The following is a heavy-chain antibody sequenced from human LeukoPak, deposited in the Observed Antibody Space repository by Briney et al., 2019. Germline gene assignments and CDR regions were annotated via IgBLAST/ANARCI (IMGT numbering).Heavy chain of an antibody. V-gene: IGHV3-23*01. CDR3: CDGMDV. J-gene: IGHJ6*02. Sequence: GGSLRLSCAAFEFTFGSFAMSWVRQAPGKGLEWVSTIDNSGDATYYADSVKGRFTMSRDNAKNTLYLQMNSLRSEDTATYYCCDGMDVWGQGTTVAVSS. CDR2: IDNSGDAT. CDR1: EFTFGSFA.